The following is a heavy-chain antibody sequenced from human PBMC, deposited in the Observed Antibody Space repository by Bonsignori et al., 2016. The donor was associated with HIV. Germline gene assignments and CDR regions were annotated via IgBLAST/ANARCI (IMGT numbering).Heavy chain of an antibody. CDR2: IYHSGTT. D-gene: IGHD3-10*01. J-gene: IGHJ4*02. Sequence: RQAPGKGLEWIGNIYHSGTTQYNPSLKSRVTISVDTSKNQFSLRLSSVTAADTAVYYCARRARYGYDSGIGYFDYWGQGTLVTVSS. V-gene: IGHV4-38-2*01. CDR3: ARRARYGYDSGIGYFDY.